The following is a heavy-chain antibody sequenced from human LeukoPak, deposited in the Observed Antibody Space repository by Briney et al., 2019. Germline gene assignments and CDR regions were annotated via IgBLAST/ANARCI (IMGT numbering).Heavy chain of an antibody. CDR3: AKDWVATITFALDY. D-gene: IGHD5-12*01. CDR1: GFTFSSYA. J-gene: IGHJ4*02. Sequence: GGSLRLSCAASGFTFSSYAMSWVRQAPGKGLEGVSAISGSGGSTYYVDSVKGRFTISRDNSKNTLYLQMNSLRAEDTAVYYCAKDWVATITFALDYWGQGTLVTVSS. V-gene: IGHV3-23*01. CDR2: ISGSGGST.